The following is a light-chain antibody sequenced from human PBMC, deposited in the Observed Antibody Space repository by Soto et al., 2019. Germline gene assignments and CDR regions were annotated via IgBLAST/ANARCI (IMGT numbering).Light chain of an antibody. Sequence: EIVLTQSPATLSLSPGERATLSCRASQSISSHLAWYQQKPGQAPRLLIYGASNRATGIPARYSGSGSGTDFTLTISSLEPEDFAVYYCQQRINWPLTFGGGTKGESK. CDR1: QSISSH. CDR3: QQRINWPLT. V-gene: IGKV3-11*01. CDR2: GAS. J-gene: IGKJ4*01.